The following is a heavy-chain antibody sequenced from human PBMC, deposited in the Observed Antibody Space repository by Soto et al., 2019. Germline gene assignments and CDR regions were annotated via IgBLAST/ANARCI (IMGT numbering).Heavy chain of an antibody. CDR1: GYTFTSYY. CDR2: INPNSGGT. D-gene: IGHD4-4*01. J-gene: IGHJ4*02. CDR3: ARDYSNYAGTFDY. V-gene: IGHV1-2*02. Sequence: GASVKVSCKASGYTFTSYYMHWVRQAPGQGLEWMGWINPNSGGTNYAQKFQGRVTMTRDTSISTAYMELSRLRSDDTAVYYCARDYSNYAGTFDYWGQGTLVTVSS.